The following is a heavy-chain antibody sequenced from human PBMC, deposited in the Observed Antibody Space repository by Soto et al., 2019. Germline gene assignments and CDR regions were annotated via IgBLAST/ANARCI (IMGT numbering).Heavy chain of an antibody. D-gene: IGHD3-10*02. Sequence: QVQLVESGGGVVQPGGSLRLSCEASGFTFSTYGLHWVRQAPGKGLEWVAVISQDGNTKLYADSVKGRFTISRDNSKNTLCLQMNILRGEDTSVYYCFGQISSGYWGQGTMVTVSS. V-gene: IGHV3-30*03. CDR3: FGQISSGY. J-gene: IGHJ4*02. CDR2: ISQDGNTK. CDR1: GFTFSTYG.